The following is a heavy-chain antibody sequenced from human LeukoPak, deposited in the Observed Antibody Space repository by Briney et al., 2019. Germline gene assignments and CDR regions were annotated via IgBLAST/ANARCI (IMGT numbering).Heavy chain of an antibody. CDR2: ISGSGGGT. V-gene: IGHV3-23*01. D-gene: IGHD3-9*01. CDR1: GFTFSRYA. Sequence: GGSLRLSCAASGFTFSRYAMSWVRQAPGKGVEWVSGISGSGGGTYYADSVKGRFTISRDNSKNTVYLQMNSLRAEDTALYYCAKAPDELRYFDWLSGLYFDNWGQGTLVTVSS. CDR3: AKAPDELRYFDWLSGLYFDN. J-gene: IGHJ4*02.